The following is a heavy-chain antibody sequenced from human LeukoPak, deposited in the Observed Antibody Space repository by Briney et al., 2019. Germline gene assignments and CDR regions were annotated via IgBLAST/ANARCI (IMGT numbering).Heavy chain of an antibody. V-gene: IGHV4-59*09. D-gene: IGHD1-14*01. CDR2: IYYSGST. Sequence: GSIYYSGSTNYIPSLKSRVTISVDTSKNQFSLKLSSVTAADTAVYYCASGTGGYYYYMDVWAKGPRSPSP. J-gene: IGHJ6*03. CDR3: ASGTGGYYYYMDV.